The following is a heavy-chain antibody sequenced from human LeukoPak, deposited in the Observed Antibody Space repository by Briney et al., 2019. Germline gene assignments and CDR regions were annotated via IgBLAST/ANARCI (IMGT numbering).Heavy chain of an antibody. D-gene: IGHD6-13*01. CDR3: ARLQSSSWPPILGY. CDR2: IYYSGST. V-gene: IGHV4-59*01. Sequence: SSETLSLTCTVSGGSINNYYWSWIRQPPGKGLEWIGYIYYSGSTNYNPSLKSRGTISVDASKNQLSLSLISVTTADTAVYYCARLQSSSWPPILGYWGQGNLVTVSS. J-gene: IGHJ4*02. CDR1: GGSINNYY.